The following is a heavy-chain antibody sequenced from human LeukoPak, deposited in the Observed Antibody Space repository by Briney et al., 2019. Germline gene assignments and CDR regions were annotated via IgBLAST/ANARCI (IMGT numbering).Heavy chain of an antibody. J-gene: IGHJ4*02. CDR1: GASFSGYY. D-gene: IGHD3-10*01. CDR2: INHSGGT. Sequence: SETLSFTCGVSGASFSGYYWTWIRQPPGKGLEWIGEINHSGGTNYNMSLKSRVTISVDPSKKQFSLKLRSVTAEDTAVYYCATDRYYGSGSYYKFDYWGQGILVTVSS. CDR3: ATDRYYGSGSYYKFDY. V-gene: IGHV4-34*01.